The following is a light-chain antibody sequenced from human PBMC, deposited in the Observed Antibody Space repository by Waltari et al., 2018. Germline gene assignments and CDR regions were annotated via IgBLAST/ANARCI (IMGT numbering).Light chain of an antibody. V-gene: IGLV2-14*01. CDR3: SSYTSSSTPWV. J-gene: IGLJ3*02. CDR2: EVS. CDR1: SSDVGSYNY. Sequence: QSALTQPASVSGSPGQSITVSFTGTSSDVGSYNYFPWYQQHPGKAPKLMIYEVSNRPSGVSNRFSGSKSGNTASLTISGLQAEDEADYYCSSYTSSSTPWVFGGGTKVTVL.